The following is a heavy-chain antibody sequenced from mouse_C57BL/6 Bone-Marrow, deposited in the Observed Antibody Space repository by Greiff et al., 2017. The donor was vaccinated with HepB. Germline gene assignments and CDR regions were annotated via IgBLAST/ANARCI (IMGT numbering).Heavy chain of an antibody. Sequence: QVQLKESGAELARPGASVKLSCKASGYTFTSYGISWVKQRTGQGLEWIGEIYPRSGNTYYNEKFKGKATLTADKSSSTAYMELRSLTSEDSAVYFGARFDYDEGAWFAYWGQGTLVTVSA. CDR3: ARFDYDEGAWFAY. J-gene: IGHJ3*01. D-gene: IGHD2-4*01. V-gene: IGHV1-81*01. CDR1: GYTFTSYG. CDR2: IYPRSGNT.